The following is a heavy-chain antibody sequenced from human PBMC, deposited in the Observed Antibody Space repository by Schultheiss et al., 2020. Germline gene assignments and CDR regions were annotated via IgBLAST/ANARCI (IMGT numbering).Heavy chain of an antibody. J-gene: IGHJ6*03. D-gene: IGHD1-7*01. CDR2: IYPGDSDT. CDR1: GYSFTSYW. CDR3: ARHLANWNSAAKYYYYYYMDV. Sequence: GESLKISCKGSGYSFTSYWIGWVRQMPGKGLEWMGIIYPGDSDTRYSPSFQGQVTISADKSISTAYLQWSSLKASDTAMYYCARHLANWNSAAKYYYYYYMDVWGKGTTVTVSS. V-gene: IGHV5-51*01.